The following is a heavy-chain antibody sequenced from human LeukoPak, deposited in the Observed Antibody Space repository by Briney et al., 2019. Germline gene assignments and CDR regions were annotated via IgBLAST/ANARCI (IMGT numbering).Heavy chain of an antibody. V-gene: IGHV3-21*01. Sequence: SISSSSSYISYADSVKGRFTISRDNAKNSLYLQMNSLRAEDTAVYYCARVTGYSSSWSDYWGQGTLVTVSS. D-gene: IGHD6-13*01. CDR3: ARVTGYSSSWSDY. J-gene: IGHJ4*02. CDR2: ISSSSSYI.